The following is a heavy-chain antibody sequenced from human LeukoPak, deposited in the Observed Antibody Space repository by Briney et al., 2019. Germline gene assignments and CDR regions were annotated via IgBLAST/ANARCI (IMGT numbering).Heavy chain of an antibody. D-gene: IGHD5-18*01. J-gene: IGHJ4*02. Sequence: QTGGSLRLSCAASGFTFSGYWMSWVRQAPGKGLEWVANINQDGTEKYDADSVKGRFTISRDNAKNSLYLQMNSLRADDTAVYYCARRGYSFALDSWGQGTLVTVSS. CDR2: INQDGTEK. V-gene: IGHV3-7*01. CDR3: ARRGYSFALDS. CDR1: GFTFSGYW.